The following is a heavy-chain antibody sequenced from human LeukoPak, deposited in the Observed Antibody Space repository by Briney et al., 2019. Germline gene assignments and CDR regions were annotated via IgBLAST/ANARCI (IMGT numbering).Heavy chain of an antibody. Sequence: ASVKVSCKASGYTFTSYYMHWVRQAPGQGLEWRGIINPSGGSTSYAQKFQGRVTMTRDASTSTVYMELSSLRSEDTAVYYCARGSRGYSGYDLFDYWGQGTLVTVSS. D-gene: IGHD5-12*01. J-gene: IGHJ4*02. CDR2: INPSGGST. CDR3: ARGSRGYSGYDLFDY. V-gene: IGHV1-46*01. CDR1: GYTFTSYY.